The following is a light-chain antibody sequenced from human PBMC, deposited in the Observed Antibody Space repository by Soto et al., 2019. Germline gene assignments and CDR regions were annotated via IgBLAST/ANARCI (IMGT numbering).Light chain of an antibody. CDR1: SSDVGGYNY. V-gene: IGLV2-14*03. CDR3: SSYTSSSTLYG. CDR2: DVT. Sequence: QSVLTQPASVSESPGQSITISCTGTSSDVGGYNYVSWYQHHPGKAPKLMIYDVTNRPSGVSNRFSGSKSGNTASLTISGLQAEDEADYYCSSYTSSSTLYGFGTGTKVTVL. J-gene: IGLJ1*01.